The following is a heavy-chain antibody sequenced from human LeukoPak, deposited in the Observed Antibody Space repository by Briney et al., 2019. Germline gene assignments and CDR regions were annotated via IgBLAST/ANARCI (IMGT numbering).Heavy chain of an antibody. CDR1: GGSISSKNDY. CDR2: IFFRGKT. CDR3: ARVKSSAYYYDYFDS. D-gene: IGHD3-22*01. Sequence: SETLSLTCSVSGGSISSKNDYWGWIRQPPGKGIEWLGQIFFRGKTYHNPALKSRVTMSVDTSRNQFSLMLGSVTAADSAVYYCARVKSSAYYYDYFDSWGQGALVTVSS. V-gene: IGHV4-39*01. J-gene: IGHJ4*02.